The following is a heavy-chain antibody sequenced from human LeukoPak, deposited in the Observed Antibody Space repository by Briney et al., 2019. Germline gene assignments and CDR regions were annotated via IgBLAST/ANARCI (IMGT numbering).Heavy chain of an antibody. J-gene: IGHJ4*02. Sequence: ASVKVSCKASGYTFTSYGISWVRQAPGQGLEWMGWISAYNGNTNYAQKLQGRVTMTTDTSTSTAYMELRSLRSDDTAVYYCARADRGIYGDYVFDYWGQGTLVTVSS. CDR2: ISAYNGNT. V-gene: IGHV1-18*01. CDR1: GYTFTSYG. D-gene: IGHD4-17*01. CDR3: ARADRGIYGDYVFDY.